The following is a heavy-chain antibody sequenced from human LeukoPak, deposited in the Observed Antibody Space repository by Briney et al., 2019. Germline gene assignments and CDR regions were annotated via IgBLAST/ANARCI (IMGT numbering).Heavy chain of an antibody. D-gene: IGHD2-2*01. CDR3: AREGIVVVPAATPRWFDP. Sequence: ASVKVSCKASGYTFTGYYMHWVRQAPGQGLEWMGWINPNSGGTNYAQKFQGRVTMTRDTFISTAYMELSRLRSDDAAVYYCAREGIVVVPAATPRWFDPWGQGTLVTVSS. V-gene: IGHV1-2*02. CDR1: GYTFTGYY. J-gene: IGHJ5*02. CDR2: INPNSGGT.